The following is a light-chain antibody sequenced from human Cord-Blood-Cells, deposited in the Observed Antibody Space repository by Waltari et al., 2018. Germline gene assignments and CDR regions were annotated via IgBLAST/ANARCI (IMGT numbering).Light chain of an antibody. CDR2: DVS. CDR3: SSYTSSLYV. V-gene: IGLV2-14*03. Sequence: QSALTQPASVSGSPGQSITLSCTGTSSDVGGYNYVSWYQQHPGKVPKLMIYDVSNRPSGVSNRFSGSKSGNTASLTISGLQAEDEADYYCSSYTSSLYVFGTGTKVTVL. J-gene: IGLJ1*01. CDR1: SSDVGGYNY.